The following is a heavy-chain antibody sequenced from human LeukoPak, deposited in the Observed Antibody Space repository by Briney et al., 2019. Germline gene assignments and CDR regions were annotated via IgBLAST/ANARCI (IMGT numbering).Heavy chain of an antibody. CDR3: ARGLIHDYGDIFDY. V-gene: IGHV4-59*12. Sequence: PSETLSLTCAVYGGSFSGYYWSWIRQPPGKGLEWIGYIYYSGSTNYNPSLKSRVTISVDTSKNQFSLKLSSVTAADTAVYYCARGLIHDYGDIFDYWGQGTLVTVSS. J-gene: IGHJ4*02. CDR2: IYYSGST. CDR1: GGSFSGYY. D-gene: IGHD4-17*01.